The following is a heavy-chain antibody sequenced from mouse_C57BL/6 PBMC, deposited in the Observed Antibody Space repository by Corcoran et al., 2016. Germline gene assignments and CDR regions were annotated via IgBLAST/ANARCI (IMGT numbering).Heavy chain of an antibody. D-gene: IGHD1-1*01. CDR1: GYTFTDYY. Sequence: EVQLQQSGPELVKPGASVKISCKASGYTFTDYYMNWVKQSHGKGLEWIGDINPNNGGTSNNQKFKGKSTLTVDKSSSTAYMELRSLTSEDSAVYYCAMYYGSSGYAMDYWGQGTSVTVSS. V-gene: IGHV1-26*01. J-gene: IGHJ4*01. CDR2: INPNNGGT. CDR3: AMYYGSSGYAMDY.